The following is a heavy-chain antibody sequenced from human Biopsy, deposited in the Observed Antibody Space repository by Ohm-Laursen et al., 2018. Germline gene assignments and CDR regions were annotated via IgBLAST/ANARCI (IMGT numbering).Heavy chain of an antibody. CDR3: ARHPTGFWFDP. Sequence: GTLSLTCTVSGGSVSSNVHYWAWIRQPPGKGLECIGTVFHSGITFYNPPLKSRVTISIDPSKNQFSLNLSSVTAADTAVYYCARHPTGFWFDPWGQGTLVTVSS. V-gene: IGHV4-39*01. CDR1: GGSVSSNVHY. CDR2: VFHSGIT. J-gene: IGHJ5*02.